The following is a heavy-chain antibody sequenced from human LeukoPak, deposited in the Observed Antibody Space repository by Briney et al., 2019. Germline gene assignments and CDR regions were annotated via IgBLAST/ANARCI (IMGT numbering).Heavy chain of an antibody. V-gene: IGHV3-23*01. J-gene: IGHJ4*02. CDR2: ISGNGGTT. CDR3: ARDRYSGSYGGYFDY. D-gene: IGHD1-26*01. CDR1: GFTFSSYA. Sequence: GGSLRLSCAASGFTFSSYAMSWVRRAPGKGLEWVSAISGNGGTTLYADSVKGRFTISRDNSKNTLYLQMDSLRAEDTAVFYCARDRYSGSYGGYFDYWGQGTLVTVSS.